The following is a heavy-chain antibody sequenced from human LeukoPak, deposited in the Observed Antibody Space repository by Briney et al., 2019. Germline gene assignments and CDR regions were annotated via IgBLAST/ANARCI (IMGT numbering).Heavy chain of an antibody. Sequence: SETLSLTCTVSGGSISSYYWSWIRQPPGKGLEWIGYIYYSGSTNYNPSLKSRVTISVDTSKNQFSLKLTSVTAADTAVYYCGRSETTFAFDIWGKGKMVTVSS. CDR3: GRSETTFAFDI. D-gene: IGHD4-17*01. V-gene: IGHV4-59*08. CDR1: GGSISSYY. CDR2: IYYSGST. J-gene: IGHJ3*02.